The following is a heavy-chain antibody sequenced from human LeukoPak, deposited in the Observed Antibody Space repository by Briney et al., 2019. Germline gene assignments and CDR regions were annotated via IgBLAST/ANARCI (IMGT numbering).Heavy chain of an antibody. Sequence: GGYMRLSWAVSGFPFTNYWMGWVRQAPGKGLEWVANIKEDGSVMYYVDSLKGRFTISRDSAQNSLYLQMNSLRVEDTAVYFCARDLWGSYSTGSYLDYWGQGALVTVSS. D-gene: IGHD6-19*01. V-gene: IGHV3-7*01. CDR2: IKEDGSVM. J-gene: IGHJ4*02. CDR3: ARDLWGSYSTGSYLDY. CDR1: GFPFTNYW.